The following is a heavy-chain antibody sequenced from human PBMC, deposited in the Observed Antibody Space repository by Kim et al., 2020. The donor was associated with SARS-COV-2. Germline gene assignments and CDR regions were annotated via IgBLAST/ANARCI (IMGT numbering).Heavy chain of an antibody. Sequence: GGSLRLSCAASGFTFSSYAMSWVRQAPGKGLEWVSTIYSGGGSTYYADSVKGRFTISRDNSKNTLFLQMDSLRAEDTAVYYCAKCKGGGSCRPVDYWGQGTLVTVSS. J-gene: IGHJ4*02. CDR2: IYSGGGST. CDR1: GFTFSSYA. CDR3: AKCKGGGSCRPVDY. V-gene: IGHV3-23*03. D-gene: IGHD2-15*01.